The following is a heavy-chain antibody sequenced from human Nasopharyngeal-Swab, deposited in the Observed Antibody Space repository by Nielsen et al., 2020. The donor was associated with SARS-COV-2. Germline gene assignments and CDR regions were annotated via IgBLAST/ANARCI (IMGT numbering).Heavy chain of an antibody. V-gene: IGHV3-30*18. CDR2: ISYDGSNK. D-gene: IGHD2-15*01. Sequence: SCAASGFTFSSYGMHWVRQAPGKGLEWVAVISYDGSNKYYADSVKGRFTISRDNSKNTLYLQMNSLRAEDTAVYYCAKAHGGGFYYYYMDVWGKGTTVTVSS. CDR1: GFTFSSYG. J-gene: IGHJ6*03. CDR3: AKAHGGGFYYYYMDV.